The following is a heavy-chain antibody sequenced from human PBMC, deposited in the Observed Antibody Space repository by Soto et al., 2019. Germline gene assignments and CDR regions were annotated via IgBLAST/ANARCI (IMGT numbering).Heavy chain of an antibody. J-gene: IGHJ4*02. V-gene: IGHV3-7*01. Sequence: PGGSLRLSCAASGLTFKRYGMSWVGPAPGKGLEWVANTNEDGREQHYVDSVEGRFRISRDNAKNSLYLELDSLRVGDTDVYYCARRWDSGEAILVTRLL. CDR1: GLTFKRYG. CDR3: ARRWD. CDR2: TNEDGREQ. D-gene: IGHD1-26*01.